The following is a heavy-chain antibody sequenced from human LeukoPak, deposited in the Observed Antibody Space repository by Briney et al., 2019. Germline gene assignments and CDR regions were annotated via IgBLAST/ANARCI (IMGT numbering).Heavy chain of an antibody. Sequence: PGGSLRLSCVVSGFRIGDFWMSWVRQAPGKGLEWVANIKQDGSEKYYVDSVKGRFTISRDTSLYLQMDRLRAEDMAVYYCAKEIGWSGYRPCYFDSWGQGTLVTVSS. J-gene: IGHJ4*02. D-gene: IGHD3-3*01. CDR2: IKQDGSEK. V-gene: IGHV3-7*01. CDR1: GFRIGDFW. CDR3: AKEIGWSGYRPCYFDS.